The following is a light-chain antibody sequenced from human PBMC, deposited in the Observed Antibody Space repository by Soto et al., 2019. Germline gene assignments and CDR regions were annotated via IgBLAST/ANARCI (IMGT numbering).Light chain of an antibody. CDR2: EVS. Sequence: QSALTQPASVSGSPGQSITISCTGTSSDIGGYNYVSWYRQHPGKAPKLMIYEVSHRPSGVSNRFFGSKSGNTASLTISGLQADAEADYYCSSYTTTSTLVFGGGTKLTVL. CDR3: SSYTTTSTLV. J-gene: IGLJ2*01. V-gene: IGLV2-14*01. CDR1: SSDIGGYNY.